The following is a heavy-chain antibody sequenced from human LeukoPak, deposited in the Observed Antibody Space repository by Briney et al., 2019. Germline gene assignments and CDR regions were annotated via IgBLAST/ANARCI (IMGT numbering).Heavy chain of an antibody. V-gene: IGHV3-23*01. D-gene: IGHD6-13*01. CDR3: AKDRLSSSWGILDY. CDR1: GFTFSSYA. Sequence: GGSLRLSCAASGFTFSSYAMSWVRQAPGKGLEWVPAISGSGGSTYYADSVKGRFTISRDNSKNTLYLQMNSLRAEDTAVYYCAKDRLSSSWGILDYWGQGTLVTVSS. J-gene: IGHJ4*02. CDR2: ISGSGGST.